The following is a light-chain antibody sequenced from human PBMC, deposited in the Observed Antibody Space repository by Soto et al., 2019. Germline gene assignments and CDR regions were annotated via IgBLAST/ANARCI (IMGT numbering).Light chain of an antibody. Sequence: ETVMTQSAATLSVSPGERATLSCRASQSVSNNLAWYQQKPGQAPRLLIYGASTRVAGVPARFSGGGSGTDFTLTISSLQSEDFAIYYCQQYNNWPRTFGQGTKVEIK. CDR2: GAS. J-gene: IGKJ1*01. CDR1: QSVSNN. V-gene: IGKV3-15*01. CDR3: QQYNNWPRT.